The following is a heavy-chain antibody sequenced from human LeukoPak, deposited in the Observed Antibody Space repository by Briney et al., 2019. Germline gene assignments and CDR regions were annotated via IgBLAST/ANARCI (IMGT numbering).Heavy chain of an antibody. J-gene: IGHJ4*02. CDR1: GFSVTNTY. Sequence: GGSLRLSCAASGFSVTNTYMTWVRQAPGKGLEWVSVLYTSGSTDYVDSVKGRFTISRGNAENTLYLQMNSLRAEDTAVYYCAKKAVALDCWGQGTLVTVSS. V-gene: IGHV3-53*01. CDR3: AKKAVALDC. CDR2: LYTSGST. D-gene: IGHD6-19*01.